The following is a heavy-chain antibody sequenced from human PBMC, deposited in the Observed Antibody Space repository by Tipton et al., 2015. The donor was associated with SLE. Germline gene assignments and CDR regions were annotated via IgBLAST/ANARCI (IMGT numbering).Heavy chain of an antibody. CDR3: TRGGRGDGANPFDP. V-gene: IGHV4-31*03. J-gene: IGHJ5*02. CDR2: IYYSGNT. Sequence: TLSLTCTVSGGSISSGGYYWTWIRQLPGKGLEWIGYIYYSGNTYYNPSLGSRLTISVDTSKDQFSLRLTSVTVADTAVYYCTRGGRGDGANPFDPWGQGTLVTVSS. D-gene: IGHD4/OR15-4a*01. CDR1: GGSISSGGYY.